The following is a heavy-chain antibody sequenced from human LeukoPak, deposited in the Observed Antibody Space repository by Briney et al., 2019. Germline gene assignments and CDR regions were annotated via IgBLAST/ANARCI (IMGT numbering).Heavy chain of an antibody. J-gene: IGHJ4*02. CDR3: ARVDDSSGYSTFQIDY. CDR1: GGSISSRSYY. CDR2: IYHSGST. Sequence: SETLSLTCTVSGGSISSRSYYWGWIRQPPGKGLEWIGYIYHSGSTYYNPSLKSRVTISVDRSKNQFSLKLSSVTAADTAVYYCARVDDSSGYSTFQIDYWGQGTLVTVSS. D-gene: IGHD3-22*01. V-gene: IGHV4-39*07.